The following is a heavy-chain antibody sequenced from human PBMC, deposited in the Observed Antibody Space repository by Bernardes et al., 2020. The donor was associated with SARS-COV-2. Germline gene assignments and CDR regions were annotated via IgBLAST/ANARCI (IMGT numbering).Heavy chain of an antibody. CDR2: IYNSGNT. J-gene: IGHJ3*02. CDR3: ARDRYTGYHGFDI. V-gene: IGHV4-61*01. D-gene: IGHD5-12*01. Sequence: SETLSLTCTVSGVSVDIGSYYWNWIRQPPGKGLEWIGDIYNSGNTKYNPSLKSRVTISLDTTNNQFSLKLNSVTAADTAVYYCARDRYTGYHGFDIWGQGTVVTVSS. CDR1: GVSVDIGSYY.